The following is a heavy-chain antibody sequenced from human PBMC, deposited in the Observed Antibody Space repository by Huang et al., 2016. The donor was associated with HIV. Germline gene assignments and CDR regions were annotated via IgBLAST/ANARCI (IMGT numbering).Heavy chain of an antibody. CDR3: ARDTYYTDIWKRNDASFL. D-gene: IGHD3-22*01. CDR1: GYDFGSYG. Sequence: QVQLVQSGGEVKQPGASVRVSCKASGYDFGSYGMGWVRQDPGQGLEWLGWIGSDSRDTRTAQKFQGRVTMTTDRSATTTYMELRSLRYDDTAVYYCARDTYYTDIWKRNDASFLWGQGTMITVYS. CDR2: IGSDSRDT. J-gene: IGHJ3*01. V-gene: IGHV1-18*01.